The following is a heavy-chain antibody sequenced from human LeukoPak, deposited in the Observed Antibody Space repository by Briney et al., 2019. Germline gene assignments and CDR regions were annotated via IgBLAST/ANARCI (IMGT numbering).Heavy chain of an antibody. CDR1: GYTFSTYA. Sequence: GGSLRLSCAVSGYTFSTYAMNWVRQAPGRGLEWVSGISSSGIHMYYADSVKGRFTISRDNAKDSLYLQMNSLRVEDTAVYYCARDLAWGAFDYWGQGTLVTVSS. CDR2: ISSSGIHM. D-gene: IGHD7-27*01. J-gene: IGHJ4*02. V-gene: IGHV3-21*01. CDR3: ARDLAWGAFDY.